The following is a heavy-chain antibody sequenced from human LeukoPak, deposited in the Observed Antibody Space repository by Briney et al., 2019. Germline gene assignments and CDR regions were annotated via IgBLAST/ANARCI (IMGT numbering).Heavy chain of an antibody. CDR2: INPNSGGT. CDR3: AREGEDSEDTNWFDP. CDR1: GYTFTAYY. D-gene: IGHD2-15*01. V-gene: IGHV1-2*02. Sequence: ASVKVSCKASGYTFTAYYLNWVRQAPGQGLEWMGWINPNSGGTNYAQKFQGRVTMTRDTSITTAYMELSRLRSDDTAVYYCAREGEDSEDTNWFDPWGQGTLVTVSS. J-gene: IGHJ5*02.